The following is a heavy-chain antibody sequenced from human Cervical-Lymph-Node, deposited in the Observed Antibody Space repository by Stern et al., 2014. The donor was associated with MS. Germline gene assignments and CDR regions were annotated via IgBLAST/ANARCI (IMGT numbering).Heavy chain of an antibody. D-gene: IGHD5-12*01. J-gene: IGHJ6*02. CDR3: ARDLVVANWNYYYGMDV. CDR1: GYTFTGYY. V-gene: IGHV1-2*02. Sequence: QVQLVQSGAEVKKPGASVKVSCKASGYTFTGYYMHWVRQAPGQGLEWMGWINPNSGGTNYAQKFQGRVTMTRDTSISTAYMELSRLRSDDTAVYYCARDLVVANWNYYYGMDVWGQGTTVTVSS. CDR2: INPNSGGT.